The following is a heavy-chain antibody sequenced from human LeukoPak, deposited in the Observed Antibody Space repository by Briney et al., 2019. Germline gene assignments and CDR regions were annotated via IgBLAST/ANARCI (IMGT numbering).Heavy chain of an antibody. CDR1: GFTFSTYA. D-gene: IGHD4-23*01. J-gene: IGHJ4*02. V-gene: IGHV3-23*01. Sequence: GGSLRLSCTVSGFTFSTYAMNWVRQAPGKGLEWVSTISGSGGATFYADSVKGRFTISRDNSKNTLDLQMNSLRTEDTAVYYCAKAYSLTTIVTPAFDFWGQGTLVTVSS. CDR3: AKAYSLTTIVTPAFDF. CDR2: ISGSGGAT.